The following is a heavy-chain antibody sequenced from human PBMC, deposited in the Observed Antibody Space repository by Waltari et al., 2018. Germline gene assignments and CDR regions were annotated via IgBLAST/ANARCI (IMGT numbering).Heavy chain of an antibody. D-gene: IGHD2-15*01. Sequence: QVQLQQWGAGLLKPSETLSLTCAVYGGSFSGYYWSWIRQPPGKGMEWIGEINHSGSTNYNPSLKSRVTISVDTSKNQFSLKLSSVTAADTAVYYCARDLYCSGGSCYSGVYWYFDLWGRGTLVTVSS. CDR3: ARDLYCSGGSCYSGVYWYFDL. J-gene: IGHJ2*01. V-gene: IGHV4-34*01. CDR1: GGSFSGYY. CDR2: INHSGST.